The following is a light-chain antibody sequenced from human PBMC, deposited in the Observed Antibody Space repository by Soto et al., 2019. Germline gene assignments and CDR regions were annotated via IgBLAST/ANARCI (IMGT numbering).Light chain of an antibody. V-gene: IGKV1-39*01. CDR3: QQNYTTPVYS. Sequence: DLQMTQSPSNLSGSVADRGTITCRASQTISSWLALYQQKPGEAPKLLIYAASNLQSVVPSRFSGSGPGTDFTLPISSLQPEDFATYFCQQNYTTPVYSFGQGTKVDIK. CDR2: AAS. J-gene: IGKJ2*01. CDR1: QTISSW.